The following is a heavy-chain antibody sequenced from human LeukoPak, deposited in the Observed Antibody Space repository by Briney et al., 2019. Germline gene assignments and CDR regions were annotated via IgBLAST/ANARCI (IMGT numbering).Heavy chain of an antibody. D-gene: IGHD6-13*01. CDR3: AKPPHSSSWYMSPSFDY. CDR2: SSGSCGST. J-gene: IGHJ4*02. V-gene: IGHV3-23*01. Sequence: GGSLRLSCAASGFTFSSDAISWVRQAPGKGREWVSASSGSCGSTYYADSVKSRFTISRDNSKNTLSLQMNSLRAEDTAVYYCAKPPHSSSWYMSPSFDYWGQGTLVPVSS. CDR1: GFTFSSDA.